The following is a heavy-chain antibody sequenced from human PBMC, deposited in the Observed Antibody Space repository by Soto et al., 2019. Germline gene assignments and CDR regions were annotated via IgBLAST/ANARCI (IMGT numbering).Heavy chain of an antibody. J-gene: IGHJ4*02. V-gene: IGHV4-34*01. CDR2: INHSGST. CDR3: ARGWREPDYYFDY. CDR1: GGSFIGYY. Sequence: ETLSLTCSVYGGSFIGYYWSWIRQPPGKGLEWIGEINHSGSTNYNPSLKSRVTISVDTSKNQFSLKLSSVTAADTAVYYCARGWREPDYYFDYWGQGTLVTVS. D-gene: IGHD1-26*01.